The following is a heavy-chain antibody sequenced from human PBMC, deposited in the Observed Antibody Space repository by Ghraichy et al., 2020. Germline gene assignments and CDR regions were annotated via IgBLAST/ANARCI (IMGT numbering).Heavy chain of an antibody. V-gene: IGHV4-59*01. CDR2: IYYSGST. CDR3: AGVAGTGDPDY. CDR1: GGSISSYY. Sequence: SETLSLTCTVSGGSISSYYWSWIRQPPGKGLEWIGYIYYSGSTNYNPSLKSRVTISVDTSKNQFSLKLSSVTAADTAVYYCAGVAGTGDPDYWGQGTLVTVSS. J-gene: IGHJ4*02. D-gene: IGHD7-27*01.